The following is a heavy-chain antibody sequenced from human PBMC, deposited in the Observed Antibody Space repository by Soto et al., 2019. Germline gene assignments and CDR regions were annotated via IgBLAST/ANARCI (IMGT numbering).Heavy chain of an antibody. CDR2: ISYDGSNK. CDR1: GFTFSSYG. J-gene: IGHJ6*03. CDR3: VKQGRLGYYYYYYMDV. V-gene: IGHV3-30*18. Sequence: GGSLRLSCAASGFTFSSYGMHWVRQAPGKGLEWVAVISYDGSNKYYADSVKGRFTISRDNSKNTLYLQMNSLRAEDTAVYYCVKQGRLGYYYYYYMDVWGKGSRVTVSS. D-gene: IGHD3-16*01.